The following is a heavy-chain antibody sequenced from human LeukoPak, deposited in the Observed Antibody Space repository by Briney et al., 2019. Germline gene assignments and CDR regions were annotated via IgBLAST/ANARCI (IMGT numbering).Heavy chain of an antibody. CDR3: ATGREDIVVVPASTWYYYYMDV. J-gene: IGHJ6*03. V-gene: IGHV1-24*01. CDR1: GYTLTELS. CDR2: FDPKDGET. D-gene: IGHD2-2*01. Sequence: ASVKVSCMVSGYTLTELSMHWVRQAPGKGLEWMGGFDPKDGETIYAQKFQGRVTMTEDTSTDTAYMELSSLRSEDTAVYYCATGREDIVVVPASTWYYYYMDVWGKGTTVTVSS.